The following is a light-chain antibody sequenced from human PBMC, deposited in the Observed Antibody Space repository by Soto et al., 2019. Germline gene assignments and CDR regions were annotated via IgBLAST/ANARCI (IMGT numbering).Light chain of an antibody. V-gene: IGKV1-39*01. J-gene: IGKJ5*01. CDR1: QSISSY. CDR3: QQSYSTPT. Sequence: DIQMTQSPSSLSASVGARVTITCRASQSISSYLNWYQQKPGKAPKLLIYAASSLQSGVPSRFSGSGSGTNFALTISSLQPEDYANYYCQQSYSTPTFGHGTRLVIK. CDR2: AAS.